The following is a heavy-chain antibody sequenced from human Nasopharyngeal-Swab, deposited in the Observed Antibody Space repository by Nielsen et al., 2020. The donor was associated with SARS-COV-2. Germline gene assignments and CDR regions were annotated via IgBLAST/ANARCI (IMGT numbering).Heavy chain of an antibody. CDR2: IYYSGST. J-gene: IGHJ4*02. V-gene: IGHV4-61*01. CDR1: GGSVSSGSYY. D-gene: IGHD2-15*01. Sequence: LRLSWIVSGGSVSSGSYYWSWIRQPPGKGLEWIGYIYYSGSTNYNPSLKSRVTISVDTSKNQFSLKLSSVTAADTAVYYCARAQRYCSGGSCYFSSSYYFDYWGQGTLVTVSS. CDR3: ARAQRYCSGGSCYFSSSYYFDY.